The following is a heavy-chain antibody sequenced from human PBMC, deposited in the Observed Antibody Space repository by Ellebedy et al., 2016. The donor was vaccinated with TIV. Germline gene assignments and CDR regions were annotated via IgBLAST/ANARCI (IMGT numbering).Heavy chain of an antibody. D-gene: IGHD1-1*01. V-gene: IGHV3-11*01. J-gene: IGHJ4*02. CDR1: GFSISDSY. CDR3: ARKTDTGTSGDY. CDR2: ISACGTVI. Sequence: GESLKISCAVSGFSISDSYMSWVRQAPGKGLEWVSYISACGTVIYYADSVKGRFTISRDHTKNSLYLQMNSLRAEDKAMYYCARKTDTGTSGDYWGQGTPVTVSS.